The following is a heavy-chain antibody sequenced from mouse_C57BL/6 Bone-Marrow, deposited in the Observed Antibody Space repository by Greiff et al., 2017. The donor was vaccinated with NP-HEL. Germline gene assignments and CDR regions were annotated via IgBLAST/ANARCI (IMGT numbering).Heavy chain of an antibody. V-gene: IGHV5-9*01. CDR2: ISGGGGNT. CDR1: GFTFSSYT. D-gene: IGHD1-1*01. J-gene: IGHJ2*01. Sequence: EVQVVESGGGLVKPGGSLKLSCAASGFTFSSYTMSWVRQTPEKRLEWVATISGGGGNTYYPASVKGRFTISRDKAKNTLYLQMSSLRSEDTALYYCARHGAVVAPDYWGQGTTLTVSS. CDR3: ARHGAVVAPDY.